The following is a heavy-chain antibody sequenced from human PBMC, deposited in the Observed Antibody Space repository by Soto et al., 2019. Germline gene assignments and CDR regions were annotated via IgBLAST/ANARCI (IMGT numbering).Heavy chain of an antibody. CDR3: AKDHYDGPHGMDV. J-gene: IGHJ6*02. CDR2: ISGSGGST. D-gene: IGHD3-22*01. CDR1: GFTFSSYA. V-gene: IGHV3-23*01. Sequence: LSLTCAASGFTFSSYAMSWVRQAPGKGLEWVSAISGSGGSTYYADSVKGRFTISRDNSKNTLYLQMNSLRAEDTAVYYCAKDHYDGPHGMDVWGQGTTVTVSS.